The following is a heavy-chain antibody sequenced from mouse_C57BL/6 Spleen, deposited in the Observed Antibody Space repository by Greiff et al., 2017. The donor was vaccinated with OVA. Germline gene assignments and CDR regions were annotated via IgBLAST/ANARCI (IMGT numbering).Heavy chain of an antibody. CDR3: AQRGDY. V-gene: IGHV5-6*01. CDR1: GFTFSSYG. J-gene: IGHJ2*01. Sequence: EVMLVESGGDLVKPGGSLKLSCAASGFTFSSYGMSWVRQTPDKRLEWVATISSGGSYTYYPDSVKGRFTISRDNAKNTLYLQMSSLKSEDTAMYYCAQRGDYWGQGTTLTVSS. CDR2: ISSGGSYT.